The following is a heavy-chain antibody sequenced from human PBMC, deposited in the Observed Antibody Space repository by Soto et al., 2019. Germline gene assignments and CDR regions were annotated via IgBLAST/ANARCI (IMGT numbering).Heavy chain of an antibody. Sequence: EVQLLESGGGLVQPGGSLRLSCAASGFTFSSYAMSWVRQAPGKGLEWVSAISGSGGSTYYADSVKGRFTISRDNSKNTLYLQMNSLRAEDTAVYYCAKGRKQQLGSAEYFQHWGQGTLVTVSS. D-gene: IGHD6-13*01. CDR1: GFTFSSYA. CDR2: ISGSGGST. CDR3: AKGRKQQLGSAEYFQH. J-gene: IGHJ1*01. V-gene: IGHV3-23*01.